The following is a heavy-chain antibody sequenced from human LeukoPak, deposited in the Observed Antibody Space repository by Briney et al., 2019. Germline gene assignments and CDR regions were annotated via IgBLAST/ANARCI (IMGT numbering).Heavy chain of an antibody. V-gene: IGHV4-39*01. CDR1: GGSISSSSYY. CDR3: ARTVSSGYNYNWFDP. Sequence: PSETLSLTCTVSGGSISSSSYYWGWIRQPPGKGLEWIGSIYYSGSTYYNPSLKSRVTISVDTSKNQFSLKLSSVTAADTAVYYCARTVSSGYNYNWFDPWGQGTLVTVSS. J-gene: IGHJ5*02. D-gene: IGHD3-22*01. CDR2: IYYSGST.